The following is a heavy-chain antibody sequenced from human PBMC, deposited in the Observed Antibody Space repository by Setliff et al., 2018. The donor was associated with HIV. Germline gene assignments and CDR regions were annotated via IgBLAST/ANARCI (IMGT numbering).Heavy chain of an antibody. Sequence: RLSCAASGFIFSDYYMSWVRQAPGKGLEFVAHISPDGKTIHFADAVKGRFTISRDNAKNSLYLQMNSLRAEDTAVYYCARDGPGLSKADYYGMDVWGQGTKVTVSS. CDR3: ARDGPGLSKADYYGMDV. V-gene: IGHV3-11*04. CDR1: GFIFSDYY. J-gene: IGHJ6*02. CDR2: ISPDGKTI.